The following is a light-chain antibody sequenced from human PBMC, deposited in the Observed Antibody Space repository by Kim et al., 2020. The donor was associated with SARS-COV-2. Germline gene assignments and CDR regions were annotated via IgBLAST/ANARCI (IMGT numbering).Light chain of an antibody. CDR2: ELD. CDR1: SSDVGAYNY. Sequence: QSALTQPPSASGPPGQSVAISCTGTSSDVGAYNYVSWYQQHPGKAPKLMIYELDKRPSGVPDRFFGSKSGNTASLTVSGLQAEDEADYYCSSYAGSNNVLFGGGTKLTVL. CDR3: SSYAGSNNVL. V-gene: IGLV2-8*01. J-gene: IGLJ2*01.